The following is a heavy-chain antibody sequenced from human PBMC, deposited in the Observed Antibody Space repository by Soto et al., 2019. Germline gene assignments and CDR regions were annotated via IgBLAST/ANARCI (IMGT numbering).Heavy chain of an antibody. V-gene: IGHV3-33*01. CDR2: IGRDGSNT. Sequence: QLQLVESGGGVIQPGRSLRLSCAASGFTFSSHGMHWVRQAPGKGLEWVAVIGRDGSNTFYTDSVKGRFTISRDNSDNPLYLQMNSLRVEDTAVYYCARDDVYDDNGLEEWGQGTLVTVSA. CDR1: GFTFSSHG. D-gene: IGHD4-17*01. CDR3: ARDDVYDDNGLEE. J-gene: IGHJ4*02.